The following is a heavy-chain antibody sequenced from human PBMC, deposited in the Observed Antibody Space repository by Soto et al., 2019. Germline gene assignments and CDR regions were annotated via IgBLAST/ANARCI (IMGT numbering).Heavy chain of an antibody. Sequence: QVQLQESGPGLVKPSQTLTLTCTVSGGSISSGRFYWSWICQHPGKGLEWIGHISDSGSSYYNPSLESRVTISVDTSKNQFSLKLSAVTAADTAVYFCARTTFYDVFTAYYSLFDYWGQGTMVTVSS. D-gene: IGHD3-9*01. CDR2: ISDSGSS. V-gene: IGHV4-31*03. J-gene: IGHJ4*02. CDR1: GGSISSGRFY. CDR3: ARTTFYDVFTAYYSLFDY.